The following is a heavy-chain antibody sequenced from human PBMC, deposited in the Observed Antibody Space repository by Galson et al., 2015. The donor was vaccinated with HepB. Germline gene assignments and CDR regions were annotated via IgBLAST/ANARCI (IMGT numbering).Heavy chain of an antibody. D-gene: IGHD6-19*01. Sequence: QSGAEVKKPGESLKISCKASGYRFTSYWIGWVRQKPGKGLEWMGFIYPADSGSRYSPSLEGQVTISADKSISTAYLQWSSLKASDTAMYFCARRGEIAVAGRRGHFDFWGQGSLVTVSS. J-gene: IGHJ4*02. V-gene: IGHV5-51*03. CDR1: GYRFTSYW. CDR2: IYPADSGS. CDR3: ARRGEIAVAGRRGHFDF.